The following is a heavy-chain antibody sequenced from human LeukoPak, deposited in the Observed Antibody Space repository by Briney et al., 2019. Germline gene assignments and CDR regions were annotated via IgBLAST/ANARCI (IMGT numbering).Heavy chain of an antibody. Sequence: PGGSLRLSCAASGFTFSNYAMSWVRQAPGKGLEWVSGISGSGGTTNYADSAKGRFAISRDNFKNTLYLHMNSLRAEDTAVYYCAKDGYYDILTGYYISGENYLDYWGQGTLVTVSS. CDR3: AKDGYYDILTGYYISGENYLDY. V-gene: IGHV3-23*01. J-gene: IGHJ4*02. D-gene: IGHD3-9*01. CDR1: GFTFSNYA. CDR2: ISGSGGTT.